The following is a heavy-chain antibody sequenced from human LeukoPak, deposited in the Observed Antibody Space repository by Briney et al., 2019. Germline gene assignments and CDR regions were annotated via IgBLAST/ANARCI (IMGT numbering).Heavy chain of an antibody. Sequence: GGSLRLSCAASGFTFSSYAMSWVRQAPGKGLEWVSAISGSGGSTYYADSVKGRFTISRDNSKNTLYLQMNSLRAEDTAVYYCAKVSDYYGSGSYYQPWGQGTLVTVSS. CDR1: GFTFSSYA. J-gene: IGHJ4*02. CDR3: AKVSDYYGSGSYYQP. V-gene: IGHV3-23*01. D-gene: IGHD3-10*01. CDR2: ISGSGGST.